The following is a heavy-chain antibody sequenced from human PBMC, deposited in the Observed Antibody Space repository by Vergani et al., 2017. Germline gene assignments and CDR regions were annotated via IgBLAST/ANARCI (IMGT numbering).Heavy chain of an antibody. Sequence: EVQLVESGGGLIQPGGSLRLSCAASGFTVSSNYMSWVRQAPGKGIEWVSDISGSGGSTSYADSVTGRFTISRDNYKNTLYLQMNSLRAEDTAVYYCAKARFGESPDYFDDWGQGTLVTVSS. CDR3: AKARFGESPDYFDD. CDR2: ISGSGGST. CDR1: GFTVSSNY. V-gene: IGHV3-23*04. D-gene: IGHD3-10*01. J-gene: IGHJ4*02.